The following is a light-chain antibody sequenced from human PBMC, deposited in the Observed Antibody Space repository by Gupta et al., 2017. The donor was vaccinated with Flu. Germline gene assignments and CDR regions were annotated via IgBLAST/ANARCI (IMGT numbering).Light chain of an antibody. J-gene: IGLJ1*01. CDR3: GTWDDSRNTYV. CDR2: KND. CDR1: SSNIGGDY. Sequence: QSVVTQPPPASGTPRQRVPLSSPVDSSNIGGDYVYWYQQRPGAAPTLLIYKNDQRPSGVPDRFSGSKSGTSASLAISGLRSEDEADYYCGTWDDSRNTYVFGTGTKVTVL. V-gene: IGLV1-47*01.